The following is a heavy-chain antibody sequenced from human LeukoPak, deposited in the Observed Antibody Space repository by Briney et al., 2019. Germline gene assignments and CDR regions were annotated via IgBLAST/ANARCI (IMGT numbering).Heavy chain of an antibody. CDR1: GGSISSSSYY. CDR2: IYYSGST. Sequence: PSETLSLTCTVSGGSISSSSYYWGWIRQPPGKGLEWIGSIYYSGSTYYNPSLKGRVTISVDTSKNQFSLKLSSVTAADTAVYFCAKYGNSGWVIDNWGQGTLVTVSS. V-gene: IGHV4-39*01. CDR3: AKYGNSGWVIDN. J-gene: IGHJ4*02. D-gene: IGHD6-19*01.